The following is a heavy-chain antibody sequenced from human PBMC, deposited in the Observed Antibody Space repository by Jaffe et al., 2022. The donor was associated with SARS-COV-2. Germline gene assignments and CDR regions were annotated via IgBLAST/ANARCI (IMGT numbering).Heavy chain of an antibody. D-gene: IGHD4-17*01. V-gene: IGHV1-3*01. J-gene: IGHJ5*02. CDR2: INAGNGNT. CDR3: ASSPSARPTPDDYGDYGGFDP. CDR1: GYTFTSYA. Sequence: QVQLVQSGAEVKKPGASVKVSCKASGYTFTSYAMHWVRQAPGQRLEWMGWINAGNGNTKYSQKFQGRVTITRDTSASTAYMELSSLRSEDTAVYYCASSPSARPTPDDYGDYGGFDPWGQGTLVTVSS.